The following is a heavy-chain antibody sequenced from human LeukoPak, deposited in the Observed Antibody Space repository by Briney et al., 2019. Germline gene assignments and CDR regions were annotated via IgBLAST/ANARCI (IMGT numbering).Heavy chain of an antibody. D-gene: IGHD3-22*01. J-gene: IGHJ3*02. CDR3: AKPMYYYDSSGGLDAFDI. V-gene: IGHV3-30*18. CDR1: GFTLSNYA. Sequence: GGSLRLSCAASGFTLSNYAIHWVRQAPGKGLEWVAVISYDGSNKYYADSVKGRFTISRDNSKNTLYLQMNSLRAEDTAVYYCAKPMYYYDSSGGLDAFDIWGQGTMVTVSS. CDR2: ISYDGSNK.